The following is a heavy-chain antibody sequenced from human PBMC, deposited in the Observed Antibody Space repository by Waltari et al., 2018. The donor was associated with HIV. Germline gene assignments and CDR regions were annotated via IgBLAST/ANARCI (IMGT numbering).Heavy chain of an antibody. J-gene: IGHJ5*02. CDR2: ISSSSSYI. CDR1: GFTFSSYN. Sequence: EVQLVESGGGLVKPGGSPRLSCAASGFTFSSYNMNWVRQAPGKGLEWVSFISSSSSYIYYADSVKGRFTISRDNAKNSLNLQMNSLRAEDTAVYYCARDSLRGIGADGNWFDPWGQGTLVTVSS. D-gene: IGHD6-13*01. V-gene: IGHV3-21*01. CDR3: ARDSLRGIGADGNWFDP.